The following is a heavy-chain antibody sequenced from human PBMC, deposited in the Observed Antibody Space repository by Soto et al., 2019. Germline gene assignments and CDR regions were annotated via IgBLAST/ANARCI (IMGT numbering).Heavy chain of an antibody. CDR2: ISWNSGSI. J-gene: IGHJ4*02. CDR3: AKDHYGDQTSVDY. CDR1: GFTFDDYA. V-gene: IGHV3-9*01. D-gene: IGHD4-17*01. Sequence: SGGSLRLSCAASGFTFDDYAMHWVRQAPGKGLEWVSGISWNSGSIGYADSVKGRFTISRDNAKNSLYLQMNSLRAEGTALYYCAKDHYGDQTSVDYWGQGTLVTVSS.